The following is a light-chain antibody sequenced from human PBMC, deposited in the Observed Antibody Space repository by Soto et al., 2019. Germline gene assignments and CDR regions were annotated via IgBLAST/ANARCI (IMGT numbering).Light chain of an antibody. V-gene: IGKV1-5*01. J-gene: IGKJ3*01. CDR3: QQYSSNLFT. CDR2: DAS. CDR1: QSISSW. Sequence: DIQMTQSPSTLSASVGDRVTITYRASQSISSWLAWYQQIPGKAPTLLIYDASSLQSGVPSRFSGGGSGTEFTLTISSLRPDDFATYYCQQYSSNLFTFGPGTKVDI.